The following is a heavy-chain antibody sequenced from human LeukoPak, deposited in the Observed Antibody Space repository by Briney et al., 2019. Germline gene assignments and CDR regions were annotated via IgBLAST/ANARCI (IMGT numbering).Heavy chain of an antibody. J-gene: IGHJ3*02. V-gene: IGHV1-18*01. CDR3: ARNLDAFDI. CDR2: ISGYNGNT. CDR1: GYTFANYG. Sequence: ASVKVSCKASGYTFANYGISWVRQAPGQGLEWMGWISGYNGNTNYAQNLQGRGTMTTDTSTSSAHLELRSLRSDDTAIYYCARNLDAFDIWGQGIMVTVSS.